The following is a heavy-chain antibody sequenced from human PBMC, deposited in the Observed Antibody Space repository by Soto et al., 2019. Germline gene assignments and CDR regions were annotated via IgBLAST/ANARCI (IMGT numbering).Heavy chain of an antibody. J-gene: IGHJ4*02. D-gene: IGHD3-3*01. V-gene: IGHV1-24*01. CDR2: FDPEDGET. Sequence: GASVKVSCKVSGYARTEVSMHWVRQAPGKGLEWMGGFDPEDGETIYAQKFQGRVTMTEDTSTDTAYMELSSLRSEDTAVYYYATGITIFGVFITDYRGQGTLVTVSS. CDR1: GYARTEVS. CDR3: ATGITIFGVFITDY.